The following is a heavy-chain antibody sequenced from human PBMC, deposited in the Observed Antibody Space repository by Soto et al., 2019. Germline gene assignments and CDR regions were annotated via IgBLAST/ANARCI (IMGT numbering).Heavy chain of an antibody. J-gene: IGHJ4*02. CDR1: GFTFSSYA. CDR2: ISGSGGST. Sequence: EVQLLESGGGLVQPGGSLRLSCAASGFTFSSYAMSWVRQAPGKGPEWVSAISGSGGSTYYADSVKGRFTISRDNSKNTLYLQMNSLRAEDTAVYYCAKDSVNYYDSSGYYYWGQGTLVTVSS. CDR3: AKDSVNYYDSSGYYY. D-gene: IGHD3-22*01. V-gene: IGHV3-23*01.